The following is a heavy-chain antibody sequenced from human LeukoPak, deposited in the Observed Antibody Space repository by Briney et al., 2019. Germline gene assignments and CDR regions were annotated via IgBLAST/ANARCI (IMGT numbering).Heavy chain of an antibody. Sequence: PSETLSLTCTVSGGSISSSSYYWGWIRQPPGKGLEWIGSIYYSGSTYYNPSLKSRATISVDTSKNQFSLKLSSVTAADTAVYYCARRXYDSSXSYRNYWGQGXLXXXSS. D-gene: IGHD3-22*01. CDR1: GGSISSSSYY. J-gene: IGHJ4*02. CDR3: ARRXYDSSXSYRNY. CDR2: IYYSGST. V-gene: IGHV4-39*01.